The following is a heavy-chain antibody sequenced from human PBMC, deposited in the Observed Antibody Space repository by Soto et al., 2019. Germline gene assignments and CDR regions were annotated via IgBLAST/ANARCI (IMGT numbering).Heavy chain of an antibody. CDR1: GYTLTELS. CDR3: ATERERWLQYSKGDAFDI. V-gene: IGHV1-24*01. J-gene: IGHJ3*02. CDR2: FDPEDGET. D-gene: IGHD5-12*01. Sequence: QVQLVQSGAEVKKPGASVKVSCKVSGYTLTELSMHWVRQAPGKGLEWMGGFDPEDGETIYAQKFQGRGTMTEDTSTDKAYMELSSLRSEETAVYYCATERERWLQYSKGDAFDIWGQGTMVTVSS.